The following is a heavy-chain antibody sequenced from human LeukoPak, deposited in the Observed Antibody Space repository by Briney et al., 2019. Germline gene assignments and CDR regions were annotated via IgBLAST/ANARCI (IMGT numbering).Heavy chain of an antibody. Sequence: GGSLRLSCAASGFTFSSFDMHWVRQPTGQGLEWVSTIGTASDTYYPGSVEGRFTLSRDNAKNSLYLQMNSLTAGDTAVYYCAKGPPRGKYYYMDVWGKGTTVTVSS. D-gene: IGHD1-1*01. CDR3: AKGPPRGKYYYMDV. CDR2: IGTASDT. J-gene: IGHJ6*03. V-gene: IGHV3-13*01. CDR1: GFTFSSFD.